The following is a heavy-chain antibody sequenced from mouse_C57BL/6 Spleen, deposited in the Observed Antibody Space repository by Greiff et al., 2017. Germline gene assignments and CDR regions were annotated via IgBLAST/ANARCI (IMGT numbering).Heavy chain of an antibody. CDR1: GYTFTDYY. Sequence: EVQLQQSGPELVKPGASVKISCKASGYTFTDYYMNWVKQSHGKSLEWIGDINPNNGGTSYNQKFKGKATLTVDKSSSTAYMELRSLTSEDSAVYYCAREGLGYFDYWGQGTTLTVSS. CDR2: INPNNGGT. CDR3: AREGLGYFDY. V-gene: IGHV1-26*01. J-gene: IGHJ2*01.